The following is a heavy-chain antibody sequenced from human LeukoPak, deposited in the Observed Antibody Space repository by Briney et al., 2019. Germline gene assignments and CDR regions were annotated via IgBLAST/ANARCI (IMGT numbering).Heavy chain of an antibody. Sequence: SVKVSCKASGGIFSSYAISWVRQAPGQGLEWMGGIIPIFGTANYAQKFQGRVTITTDESTSTAYMELSSLRSEDTAVYYCAGEMAAITRNSPTYDAFDIWGQGTMVTVSS. J-gene: IGHJ3*02. V-gene: IGHV1-69*05. CDR3: AGEMAAITRNSPTYDAFDI. D-gene: IGHD5-18*01. CDR1: GGIFSSYA. CDR2: IIPIFGTA.